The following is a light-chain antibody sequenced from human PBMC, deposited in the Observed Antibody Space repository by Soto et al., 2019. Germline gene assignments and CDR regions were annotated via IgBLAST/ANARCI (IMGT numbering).Light chain of an antibody. CDR2: GAS. Sequence: EIILTQSPDTLSLSPGERATLSCRASQTVSSNYLAWCQQRPGLAPRLLIYGASTRAAGIPDRFSGSGSGTDFTLTITRLEPEDSAVYFCQQYTGPPTTFGQGTRLEIK. CDR3: QQYTGPPTT. CDR1: QTVSSNY. J-gene: IGKJ5*01. V-gene: IGKV3-20*01.